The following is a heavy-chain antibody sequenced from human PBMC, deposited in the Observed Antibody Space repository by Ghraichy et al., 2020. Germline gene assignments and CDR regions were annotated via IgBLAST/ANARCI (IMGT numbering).Heavy chain of an antibody. CDR2: IAGATTT. CDR1: GYTFSSYA. Sequence: GGSLRLSCAASGYTFSSYAMSWVRQAPGKGLEWVSGIAGATTTYYADSVKGQFTISRDNFKKTLYLQMNSLRAEDTAVYYCAKTLEYSSEGIDSWGQGTLVSVSS. J-gene: IGHJ4*02. CDR3: AKTLEYSSEGIDS. D-gene: IGHD3-22*01. V-gene: IGHV3-23*01.